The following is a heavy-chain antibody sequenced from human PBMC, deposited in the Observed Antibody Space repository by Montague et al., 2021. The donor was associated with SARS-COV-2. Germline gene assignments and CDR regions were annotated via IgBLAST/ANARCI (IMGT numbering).Heavy chain of an antibody. D-gene: IGHD4-17*01. CDR1: RDSVWSNTAA. J-gene: IGHJ5*02. CDR2: TNYRSKWTS. V-gene: IGHV6-1*01. Sequence: CAISRDSVWSNTAAWNWIRQSPSGGLEWLGRTNYRSKWTSDCATSVEGRISIDPDTSKNQFFLHLRSVTPEDTGVYYCVRDTGSAQAGFNAWGQGTLVTVSS. CDR3: VRDTGSAQAGFNA.